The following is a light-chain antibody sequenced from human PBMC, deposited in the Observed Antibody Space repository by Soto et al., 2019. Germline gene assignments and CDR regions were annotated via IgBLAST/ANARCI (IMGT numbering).Light chain of an antibody. CDR2: GVS. J-gene: IGLJ1*01. CDR1: SSDVGAYKY. CDR3: SSFTGTTTLDV. Sequence: QSALTQPASVSGSPGQSITISCTGTSSDVGAYKYVSWYQQHPGKVPKLIIYGVSNRPSGVSHRFSGSMSGNTAFLTISGLQPEDEADYYCSSFTGTTTLDVFGSGTKVTVL. V-gene: IGLV2-14*03.